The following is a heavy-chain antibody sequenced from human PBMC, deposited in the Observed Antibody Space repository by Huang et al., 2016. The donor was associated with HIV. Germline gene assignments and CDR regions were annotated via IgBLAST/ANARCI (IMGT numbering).Heavy chain of an antibody. CDR1: GFTFSSYG. Sequence: QILLIESGGGVVQPGRSLRLSCAASGFTFSSYGMHWVRQAPGKGLEWVAVISYDEDNKYYADSVRGRFTISRDNSKNTLYLQRNSLRIEDTAVYYCARGPIRFLAWLLNFDYWGQGALVTVSS. J-gene: IGHJ4*02. CDR2: ISYDEDNK. D-gene: IGHD3-3*01. V-gene: IGHV3-30*03. CDR3: ARGPIRFLAWLLNFDY.